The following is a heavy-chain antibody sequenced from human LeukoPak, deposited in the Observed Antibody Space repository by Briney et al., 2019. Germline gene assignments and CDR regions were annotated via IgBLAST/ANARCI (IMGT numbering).Heavy chain of an antibody. CDR2: IYYSGST. CDR3: ARWSGQQLVLDY. V-gene: IGHV4-59*08. D-gene: IGHD6-13*01. J-gene: IGHJ4*02. CDR1: GGSISSYY. Sequence: SVTLSLTCTVSGGSISSYYWSWIRQPPGKGLEWIGYIYYSGSTNYNPSLKSRVTISVDTSKNQFSLKLSSVTAADTAVYYCARWSGQQLVLDYWGQGTLVTVSS.